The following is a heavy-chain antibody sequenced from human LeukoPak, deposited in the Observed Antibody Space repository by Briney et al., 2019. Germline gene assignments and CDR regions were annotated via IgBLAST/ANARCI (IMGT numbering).Heavy chain of an antibody. CDR3: ARHRLTSVAGTQPRNAFDI. Sequence: KASETLSLTCTVSGGSISSYYWSWIRQPPGKGLEWIGYIYYSGSTNYNPSLKSRVTISVDTSKNQFSLKLSSVTAADTAVYYCARHRLTSVAGTQPRNAFDIWGQGTMVTVSS. CDR2: IYYSGST. CDR1: GGSISSYY. J-gene: IGHJ3*02. D-gene: IGHD3-9*01. V-gene: IGHV4-59*08.